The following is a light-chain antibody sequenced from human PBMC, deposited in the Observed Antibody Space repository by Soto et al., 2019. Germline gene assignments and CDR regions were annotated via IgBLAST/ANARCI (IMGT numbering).Light chain of an antibody. J-gene: IGKJ5*01. Sequence: EIFLTQSPDTLSLSPVERATLSCRASQSVTNYIAWYQQRPGQAPRLLIYDASNRATGIPARFSGSGSGTDFTLTISSLEPEDFAVYYCQQRSNWPPGFGQGTRLEIK. V-gene: IGKV3-11*01. CDR2: DAS. CDR1: QSVTNY. CDR3: QQRSNWPPG.